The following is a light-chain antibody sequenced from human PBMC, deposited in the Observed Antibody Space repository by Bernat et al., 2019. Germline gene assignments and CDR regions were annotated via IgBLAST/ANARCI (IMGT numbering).Light chain of an antibody. CDR2: VGPDGIVG. V-gene: IGLV9-49*01. CDR3: GADHGSGSNSVWV. J-gene: IGLJ3*02. CDR1: SGYSTYK. Sequence: QPVLTQPPSASASLGASVTLTCTLSSGYSTYKVDWYQQRPGKGPRFVMRVGPDGIVGSKGDGIPDRFSVLGSGLNRYLTIKNIQEEDESDCHCGADHGSGSNSVWVFGGGTKLAVL.